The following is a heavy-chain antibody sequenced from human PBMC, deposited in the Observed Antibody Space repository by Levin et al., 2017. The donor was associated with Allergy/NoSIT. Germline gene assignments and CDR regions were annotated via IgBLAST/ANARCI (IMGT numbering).Heavy chain of an antibody. CDR3: ARDRDPYCGGDCSSDY. V-gene: IGHV3-33*01. Sequence: RPGGSLRLSCAASGFTFSSYGMHWVRQAPGKGLEWVAVIWYDGSNKYYADSVKGRFTISRDNSKNTLYLQMNSLRAEDTAVYYCARDRDPYCGGDCSSDYWGQGTLVTVSS. J-gene: IGHJ4*02. D-gene: IGHD2-21*01. CDR2: IWYDGSNK. CDR1: GFTFSSYG.